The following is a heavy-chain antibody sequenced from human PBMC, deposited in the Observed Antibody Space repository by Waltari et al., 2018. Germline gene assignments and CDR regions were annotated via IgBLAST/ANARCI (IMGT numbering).Heavy chain of an antibody. D-gene: IGHD2-2*01. CDR2: INPNSGGT. CDR1: GYTFTGYY. V-gene: IGHV1-2*02. CDR3: ARLVGYCSSTSCYPEDY. J-gene: IGHJ4*02. Sequence: QGQLVQSGAEVKKPGASVKGYCKSSGYTFTGYYMHRVRQAPGQGLEWMGWINPNSGGTNYAQKFQGRVTMTRDTSISTAYMELSRLRSDDTAVYYCARLVGYCSSTSCYPEDYWGQGTLVTVSS.